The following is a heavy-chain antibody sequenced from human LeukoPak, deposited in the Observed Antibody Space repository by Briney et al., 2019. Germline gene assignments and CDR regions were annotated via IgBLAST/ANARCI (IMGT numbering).Heavy chain of an antibody. CDR2: ISGSGGST. CDR1: GFTFSSYA. CDR3: AKGYGSGSYPFDY. V-gene: IGHV3-23*01. Sequence: GGSLRLSCAASGFTFSSYAMSWVRQAPGKGLEWVSAISGSGGSTYYADSVKGRFTISRDNSKNTLYLQMNSLKAEDTAVYYCAKGYGSGSYPFDYWGQGTLVTVSS. J-gene: IGHJ4*02. D-gene: IGHD3-10*01.